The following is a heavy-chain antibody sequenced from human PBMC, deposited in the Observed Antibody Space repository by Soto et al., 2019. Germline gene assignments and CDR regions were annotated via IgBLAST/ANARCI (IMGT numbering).Heavy chain of an antibody. Sequence: GGSLRLSCAASGFTFSSYAMSWVRQAPGKGLEWVSAISGSGGSTYYADSVKGRFTISRDNSKNTLYLQMNSLRAEDTAVYYCAKDRRGRSYTAMVTFDYWGQGTLVTVSS. V-gene: IGHV3-23*01. CDR1: GFTFSSYA. CDR3: AKDRRGRSYTAMVTFDY. D-gene: IGHD5-18*01. J-gene: IGHJ4*02. CDR2: ISGSGGST.